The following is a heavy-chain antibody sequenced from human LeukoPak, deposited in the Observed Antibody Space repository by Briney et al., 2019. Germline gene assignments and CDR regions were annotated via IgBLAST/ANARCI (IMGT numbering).Heavy chain of an antibody. V-gene: IGHV4-39*01. Sequence: SETLSLTCTVSGGSISSNSFYWGWIRQPPGTGLEWIGSIYYSGSTYYNPSLKSRVTISVDTSNNQFSLKLSSVTAADTAVYYCARHGAGYSSSWYRLGFDPWGQGTLVTVSS. D-gene: IGHD6-13*01. CDR2: IYYSGST. CDR1: GGSISSNSFY. CDR3: ARHGAGYSSSWYRLGFDP. J-gene: IGHJ5*02.